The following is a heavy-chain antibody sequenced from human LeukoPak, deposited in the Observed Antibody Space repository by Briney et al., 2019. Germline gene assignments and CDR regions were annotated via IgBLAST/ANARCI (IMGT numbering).Heavy chain of an antibody. CDR3: AKARQWLRSSYYYYYGMDV. V-gene: IGHV3-23*01. D-gene: IGHD6-19*01. CDR2: ISGSGGST. CDR1: GFTFSSYA. Sequence: GGSLRLSCAASGFTFSSYAMSWVRQAPGKGLEWVSAISGSGGSTYYADSVKGRFTISRDNSKNTLYLQMNSLRAEDTAVYYCAKARQWLRSSYYYYYGMDVWGQGTTVTVSS. J-gene: IGHJ6*02.